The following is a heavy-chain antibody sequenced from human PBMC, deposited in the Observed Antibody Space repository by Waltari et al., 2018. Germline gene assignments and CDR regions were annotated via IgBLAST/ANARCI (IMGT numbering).Heavy chain of an antibody. J-gene: IGHJ5*02. CDR2: VRHPGNT. Sequence: QVQLQQWGAGQLKPSETLSLTCSVSGASFTAYYWGWVRPVPGKGLEWIGQVRHPGNTNYNPSLKSRVAISIDTSSKQFSLKVFSVTAADTALYFCTRGGNYDFWSHSPFVDPWGQGTQVTVSS. D-gene: IGHD3-3*01. V-gene: IGHV4-34*01. CDR1: GASFTAYY. CDR3: TRGGNYDFWSHSPFVDP.